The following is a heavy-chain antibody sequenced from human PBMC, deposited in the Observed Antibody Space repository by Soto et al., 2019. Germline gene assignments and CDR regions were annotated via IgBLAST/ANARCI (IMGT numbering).Heavy chain of an antibody. V-gene: IGHV3-7*01. CDR3: ARLSMIRGVIADY. J-gene: IGHJ4*02. Sequence: GGSLRLSCAASGFTFSSYWMSWVRQAPGKGLEWVANIKQDGSEKYYVDSVKGRFTISRDNAKNTLYLQMNSLRAEDTAVYYCARLSMIRGVIADYWGQGTLVTVSS. CDR1: GFTFSSYW. CDR2: IKQDGSEK. D-gene: IGHD3-10*01.